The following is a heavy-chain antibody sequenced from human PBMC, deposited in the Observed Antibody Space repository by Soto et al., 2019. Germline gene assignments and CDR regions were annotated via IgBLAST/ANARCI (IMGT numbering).Heavy chain of an antibody. J-gene: IGHJ6*02. CDR3: ARGQYYSSGSAATSYFYFGIDV. CDR1: GRSFSSDG. CDR2: IIPVFGNT. Sequence: QLQLEQSGLEVKKPGSSVKVSCKASGRSFSSDGVSWVRQAPGLGLEWMGGIIPVFGNTKYVQRFQGRLTITADKSTSTVYMEMSSLSSEDTAVYFCARGQYYSSGSAATSYFYFGIDVWGQGTTVIVSS. V-gene: IGHV1-69*06. D-gene: IGHD3-10*01.